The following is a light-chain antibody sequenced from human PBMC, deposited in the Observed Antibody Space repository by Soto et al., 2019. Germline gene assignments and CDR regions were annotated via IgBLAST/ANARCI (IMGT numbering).Light chain of an antibody. J-gene: IGKJ3*01. Sequence: EIMMPQSPGTLSVSPGEGATLSCTATQSVNLNLAWYQHKPGQPPRLLLYGSFTTAAGIPLPFRRSGSGTEFTLSISSLQSEDCAVYYGDQYNSCPRCTFSRGTKVESK. V-gene: IGKV3-15*01. CDR2: GSF. CDR1: QSVNLN. CDR3: DQYNSCPRCT.